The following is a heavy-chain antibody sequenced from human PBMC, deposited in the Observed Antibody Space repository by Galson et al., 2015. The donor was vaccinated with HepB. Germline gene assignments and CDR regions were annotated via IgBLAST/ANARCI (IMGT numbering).Heavy chain of an antibody. CDR2: IYHSGST. J-gene: IGHJ4*02. V-gene: IGHV4-4*02. Sequence: ETLSLTCAVSGGSISINYWWTWVRQPLGKGLEWIGEIYHSGSTNYNPSLKSRLTVSVDKSKNQFSLKLSSVTAADTAVYYCARGNYSVSGTYYKSANFDYWGQGSLVTVSS. CDR1: GGSISINYW. D-gene: IGHD3-10*01. CDR3: ARGNYSVSGTYYKSANFDY.